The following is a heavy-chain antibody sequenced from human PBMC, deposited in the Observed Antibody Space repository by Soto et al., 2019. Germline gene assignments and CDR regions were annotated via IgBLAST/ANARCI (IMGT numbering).Heavy chain of an antibody. CDR2: INHSGST. Sequence: SETLSLTCAVYGGSFSGYYWXWIRQPPGKGLEWIGEINHSGSTNYNPSLKSRVTISVDTSKNQFSLKLSSVTAADTAVYYCARVVVVPAVTLTGYYYYYGMDVWGQGTTVTVSS. V-gene: IGHV4-34*01. CDR1: GGSFSGYY. CDR3: ARVVVVPAVTLTGYYYYYGMDV. D-gene: IGHD2-2*01. J-gene: IGHJ6*02.